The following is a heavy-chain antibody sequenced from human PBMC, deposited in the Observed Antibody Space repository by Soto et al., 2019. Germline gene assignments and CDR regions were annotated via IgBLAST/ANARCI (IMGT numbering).Heavy chain of an antibody. CDR3: ARDRRGIAVPGTREEAY. V-gene: IGHV3-30*03. CDR2: ISYDGSNK. J-gene: IGHJ4*02. D-gene: IGHD6-19*01. CDR1: GFTFSGYG. Sequence: QVQLVESGGGVVQPGRYLRLSCAASGFTFSGYGMHWVRQAPGKGLEWVSVISYDGSNKYYADSVKGRFTISRDNSKNTLYLQMNSLRPEDTAVYYCARDRRGIAVPGTREEAYWGQRTLVTVSA.